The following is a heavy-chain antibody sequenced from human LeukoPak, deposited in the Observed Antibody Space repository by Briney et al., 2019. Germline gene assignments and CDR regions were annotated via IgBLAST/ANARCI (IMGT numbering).Heavy chain of an antibody. V-gene: IGHV3-66*01. J-gene: IGHJ4*02. CDR3: ARVDSRTAQFDY. Sequence: GGSLRLSCAVSGFNVSSNHLNWVRQAPGKGPEWVSVIYSGGSTYYADPVKGRFTISRDNSKNTLYLQMNSLRAEDTAVYHCARVDSRTAQFDYWGQGTLVTVSS. D-gene: IGHD6-13*01. CDR1: GFNVSSNH. CDR2: IYSGGST.